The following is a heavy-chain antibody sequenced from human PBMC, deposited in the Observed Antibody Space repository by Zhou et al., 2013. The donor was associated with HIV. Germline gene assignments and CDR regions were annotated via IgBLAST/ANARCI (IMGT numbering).Heavy chain of an antibody. J-gene: IGHJ6*03. CDR1: GGTFSSYA. V-gene: IGHV1-69*14. D-gene: IGHD2-2*01. Sequence: QVQLVQSGAEVKKPGSSVNVSCKASGGTFSSYAISWVRQAPGQGLEWMGGIIPMFGRANYAQKFQGRVTITADKSTSTAYMELSSLRSEDTAVYYCASTRTPLVPAAQIYYYYYYMDVWGKGTTVTVSS. CDR3: ASTRTPLVPAAQIYYYYYYMDV. CDR2: IIPMFGRA.